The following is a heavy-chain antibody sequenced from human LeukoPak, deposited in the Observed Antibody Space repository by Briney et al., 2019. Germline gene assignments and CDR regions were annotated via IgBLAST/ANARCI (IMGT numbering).Heavy chain of an antibody. CDR3: AREFQGDSDFDY. CDR1: GFTFDDYA. J-gene: IGHJ4*02. V-gene: IGHV3-9*01. Sequence: GGSLRLSCAASGFTFDDYAMHWVRQAPGKGLEWVSGISWNSGSIGYADSVKGRFTISRDNAKNSLYLQMNSLRAEDTAVYYCAREFQGDSDFDYWGQGTLVTVSS. D-gene: IGHD2-21*02. CDR2: ISWNSGSI.